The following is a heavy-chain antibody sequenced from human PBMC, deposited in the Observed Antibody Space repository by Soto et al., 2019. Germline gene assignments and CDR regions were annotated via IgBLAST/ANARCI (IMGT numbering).Heavy chain of an antibody. D-gene: IGHD3-9*01. CDR2: MNPNSGNT. CDR3: GRGTILTSLLGYYYYYIDV. Sequence: ASVKVSCKASGYTFTSYDINWVRQATGQGLEWMGWMNPNSGNTGYAQKFQGRVTMTRNTSISTAYMELSSLRSEDTAVHYCGRGTILTSLLGYYYYYIDVWGKGTTVTVSS. CDR1: GYTFTSYD. J-gene: IGHJ6*03. V-gene: IGHV1-8*01.